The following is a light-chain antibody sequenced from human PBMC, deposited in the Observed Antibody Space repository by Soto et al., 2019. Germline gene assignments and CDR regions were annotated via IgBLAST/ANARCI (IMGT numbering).Light chain of an antibody. V-gene: IGKV3-20*01. CDR2: GAS. Sequence: EIVLTQSPGTLSLSPGERATLSCRASQSVSSSYLAWYQQKPGQAPRLLIYGASSRATGIPDRFSGSGSVTDFTLTISRLEPEAVAVYYCQQYGSSPMYTFGQATKLEIK. J-gene: IGKJ2*01. CDR3: QQYGSSPMYT. CDR1: QSVSSSY.